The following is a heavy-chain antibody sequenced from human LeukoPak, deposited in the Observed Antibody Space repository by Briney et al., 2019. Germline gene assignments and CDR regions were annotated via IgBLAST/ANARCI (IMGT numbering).Heavy chain of an antibody. J-gene: IGHJ4*02. Sequence: PGRSLRLSCAASGFTFSSYGMHWVRQAPGKGLEWVAVISYDGSNKYYADSVKGRFTISRDNSKNTLYLQMNSLRTEDTAVYYCAKDTSTDFWSGYYDYWGQGTLVTVSS. CDR2: ISYDGSNK. CDR3: AKDTSTDFWSGYYDY. V-gene: IGHV3-30*18. CDR1: GFTFSSYG. D-gene: IGHD3-3*01.